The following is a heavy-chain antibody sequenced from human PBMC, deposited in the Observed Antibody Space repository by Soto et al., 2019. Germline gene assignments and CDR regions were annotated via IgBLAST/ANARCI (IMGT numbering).Heavy chain of an antibody. D-gene: IGHD2-8*01. J-gene: IGHJ6*02. CDR1: GFSLSTSGMC. V-gene: IGHV2-70*01. Sequence: SGPTLVNPRQTLTLTCTFSGFSLSTSGMCVSWIRQPPGKALEWLALIDWDDDKYYSTSLKTRLTISKDTSKNQVVLTMTNMDPVDTATYXCARMGSDAISDYYGMDVWGQGTTVTVS. CDR2: IDWDDDK. CDR3: ARMGSDAISDYYGMDV.